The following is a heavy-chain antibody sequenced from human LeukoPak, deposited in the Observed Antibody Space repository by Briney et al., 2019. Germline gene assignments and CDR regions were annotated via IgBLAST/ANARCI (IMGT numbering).Heavy chain of an antibody. CDR3: AKNIRDQLLCGFNS. CDR1: GFTFEASA. D-gene: IGHD2-2*01. J-gene: IGHJ4*02. Sequence: GGSLRLSCAASGFTFEASAMSWVRQAPGKGLEWVAVITGGGESTYYADSVKGRFTISRDNSKKTLFLQVNSLRAEDTAVYFCAKNIRDQLLCGFNSGGQEIGVTVS. V-gene: IGHV3-23*01. CDR2: ITGGGEST.